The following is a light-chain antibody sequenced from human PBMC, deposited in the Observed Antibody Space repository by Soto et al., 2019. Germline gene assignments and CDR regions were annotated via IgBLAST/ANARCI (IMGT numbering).Light chain of an antibody. CDR1: KNDIGVYDF. CDR3: KSYAGSNTYV. Sequence: QSALTQPPSASGSPGQSVTISCTGTKNDIGVYDFVSWYQHHPGKAPRLIIYEVVQRPSGVPDRFSGSKSGNTASLTVSGLQAADEADYFCKSYAGSNTYVFGSGTKXT. J-gene: IGLJ1*01. CDR2: EVV. V-gene: IGLV2-8*01.